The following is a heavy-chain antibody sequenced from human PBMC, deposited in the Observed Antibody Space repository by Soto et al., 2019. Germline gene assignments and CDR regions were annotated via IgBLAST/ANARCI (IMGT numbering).Heavy chain of an antibody. V-gene: IGHV3-23*01. D-gene: IGHD3-10*01. Sequence: PGGSLRLSCAASGFTFSNYAMTWVRQAPGKGLEWVSVISGTGGGTNNADSAKGRFTTSRDNSKNTLYLQMNSLRAEDTAVYYCAKRAFYGSGIPNYYGMDVWGQGTAVTVLL. CDR1: GFTFSNYA. J-gene: IGHJ6*02. CDR2: ISGTGGGT. CDR3: AKRAFYGSGIPNYYGMDV.